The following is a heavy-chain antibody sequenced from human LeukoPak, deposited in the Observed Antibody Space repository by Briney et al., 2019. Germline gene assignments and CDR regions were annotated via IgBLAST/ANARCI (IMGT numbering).Heavy chain of an antibody. D-gene: IGHD3-22*01. CDR3: VRETATYYYDSRGYYRQIEVFDI. CDR2: VYYSGRT. Sequence: SETLSLTCVVSGGSISSSNWWSWIRQPPGKGLEWIGNVYYSGRTAYSPSLKSRVTISVDISKNQFSLQLNSVTAADTAVYYCVRETATYYYDSRGYYRQIEVFDIWGQGTPVIVSS. J-gene: IGHJ3*02. V-gene: IGHV4-4*02. CDR1: GGSISSSNW.